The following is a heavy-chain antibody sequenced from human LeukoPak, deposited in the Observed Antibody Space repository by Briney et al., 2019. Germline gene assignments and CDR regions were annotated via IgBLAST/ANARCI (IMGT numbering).Heavy chain of an antibody. CDR1: GFTFSSYW. D-gene: IGHD3-22*01. J-gene: IGHJ4*02. V-gene: IGHV3-74*01. CDR2: INTDGSST. Sequence: PGGSLRLSCAASGFTFSSYWMHWVRQAPGKGLEWVSRINTDGSSTSYADSVKGRFTISRDNAKNTLYLQMNSLRAEDTAVYYCARGPYYYDSSGYYYDWGQGTLVTVSS. CDR3: ARGPYYYDSSGYYYD.